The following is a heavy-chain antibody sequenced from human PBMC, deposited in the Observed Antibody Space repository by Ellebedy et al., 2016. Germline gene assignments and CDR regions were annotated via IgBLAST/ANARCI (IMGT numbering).Heavy chain of an antibody. D-gene: IGHD4-17*01. J-gene: IGHJ4*02. V-gene: IGHV3-23*01. CDR2: LSGSGDST. CDR1: GFIFNSYA. Sequence: GGSLRLXXAASGFIFNSYAMNWVRQAPGKGLEWVSSLSGSGDSTDYADSVKGRFTISRDNSNNILYLEMDSLRADDTAVYYCAKADGDYLNIDYWGQGALVTVSS. CDR3: AKADGDYLNIDY.